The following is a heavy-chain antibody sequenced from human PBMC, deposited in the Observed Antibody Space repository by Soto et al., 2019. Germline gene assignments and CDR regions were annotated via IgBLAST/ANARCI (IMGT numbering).Heavy chain of an antibody. CDR3: ASHSSLRGYCISTSCYGYYYGMDV. CDR1: GGTFSSYA. CDR2: IIPIFGTA. Sequence: GASVKVSCKASGGTFSSYAISWVRQAPGQGLEWMGGIIPIFGTADYAQKFQGRVTITADESTSTAYMELSSLRSEDTAVYYCASHSSLRGYCISTSCYGYYYGMDVWGQGTTVTVSS. D-gene: IGHD2-2*01. V-gene: IGHV1-69*13. J-gene: IGHJ6*02.